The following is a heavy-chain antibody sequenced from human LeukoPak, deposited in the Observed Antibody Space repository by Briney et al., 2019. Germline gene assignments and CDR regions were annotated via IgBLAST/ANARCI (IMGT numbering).Heavy chain of an antibody. J-gene: IGHJ4*02. D-gene: IGHD6-13*01. Sequence: PGGSLILSCAASGFTYSSYLMSWVRQAPGKGLEWVANIKQDGSEKYYVDSVKGRFTISRDNAKNSLYLQMNSLRAEDTAVYYCARGGKQQLVSGYFDYWGQGTLVTVSS. V-gene: IGHV3-7*01. CDR3: ARGGKQQLVSGYFDY. CDR2: IKQDGSEK. CDR1: GFTYSSYL.